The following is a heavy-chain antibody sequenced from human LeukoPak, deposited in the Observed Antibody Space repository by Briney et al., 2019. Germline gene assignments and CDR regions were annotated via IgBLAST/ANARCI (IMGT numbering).Heavy chain of an antibody. CDR2: ISSSGSTK. CDR1: GFTFSSYS. D-gene: IGHD3-22*01. J-gene: IGHJ4*02. V-gene: IGHV3-48*04. Sequence: GGSLRLSCAASGFTFSSYSMNWVRQAPGKGLEWVSYISSSGSTKYYADSVKGRFTISRDNNKKSLYLQMNSLRAEDTALYYCAKDGYYDTTAYPDYWGQGTLVTVSS. CDR3: AKDGYYDTTAYPDY.